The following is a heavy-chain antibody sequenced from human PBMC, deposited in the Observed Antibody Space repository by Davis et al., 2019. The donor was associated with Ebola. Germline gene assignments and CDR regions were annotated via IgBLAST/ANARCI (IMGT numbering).Heavy chain of an antibody. CDR1: GFTFTSYA. Sequence: GGSLRLSCAAPGFTFTSYAMSWVRQAPGKGLAWVSAISGSGGSTYYADSVKGRFTISRDNSNNTLYLQMNSLRAEDTAVYYYARDEGSGWWTVDYWGQGTLVTVSS. CDR3: ARDEGSGWWTVDY. J-gene: IGHJ4*02. V-gene: IGHV3-23*01. D-gene: IGHD6-19*01. CDR2: ISGSGGST.